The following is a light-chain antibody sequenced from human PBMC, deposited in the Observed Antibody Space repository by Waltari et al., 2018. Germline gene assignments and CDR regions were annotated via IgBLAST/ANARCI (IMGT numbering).Light chain of an antibody. J-gene: IGLJ3*02. CDR3: VLYMGRGFRV. Sequence: QTVVTQEPSFSVSPGGTVTLTCGLSPGSVSTSQHPSWYQQTPGQAPRTVIFSTNTRSSGVPDRFSGYILGNKAALTITGAQADDESDYYCVLYMGRGFRVFGGGTKLTVL. CDR1: PGSVSTSQH. CDR2: STN. V-gene: IGLV8-61*01.